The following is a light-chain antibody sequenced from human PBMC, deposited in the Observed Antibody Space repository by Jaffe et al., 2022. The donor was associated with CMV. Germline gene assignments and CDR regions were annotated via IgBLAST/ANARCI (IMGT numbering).Light chain of an antibody. CDR1: DIGSKN. CDR2: RDS. CDR3: QVWDSGTVV. J-gene: IGLJ3*02. V-gene: IGLV3-9*01. Sequence: SYELAQPLSVSLVLGQTATITCGGNDIGSKNVHWYQQKPGQAPVLVIYRDSKRPSGIPERFSGSNSGNTATLTISEAQGGDEADYYCQVWDSGTVVFGGGTKLTVL.